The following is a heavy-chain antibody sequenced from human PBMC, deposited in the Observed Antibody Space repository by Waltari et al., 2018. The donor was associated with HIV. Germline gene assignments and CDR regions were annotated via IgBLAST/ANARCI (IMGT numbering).Heavy chain of an antibody. Sequence: EVQLVESGGGLVQPGGSLSLSCAASGFPFSSYEMNWVRQAPWKGLEWVSYISSRGGTISYADAVKGRFTISRDNAKRTLYLQMNSLRAEDTAVYYCAREKAVVADYWGQGTLVTVSS. J-gene: IGHJ4*02. D-gene: IGHD2-15*01. V-gene: IGHV3-48*03. CDR1: GFPFSSYE. CDR2: ISSRGGTI. CDR3: AREKAVVADY.